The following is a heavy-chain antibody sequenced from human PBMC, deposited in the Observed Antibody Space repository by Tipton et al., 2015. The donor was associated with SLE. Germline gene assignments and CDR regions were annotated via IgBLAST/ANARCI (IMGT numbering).Heavy chain of an antibody. V-gene: IGHV3-43*01. Sequence: SLRLSCAASGFTFDDYTMHWVRQAPGKGLEWVSLISWDGGSTYYADSVKGRFTISRDNSKNSLYLQMNSLRTEDTALYYCAKVPDSSSPIWGQGTMVTVSS. CDR3: AKVPDSSSPI. CDR1: GFTFDDYT. J-gene: IGHJ3*02. D-gene: IGHD6-6*01. CDR2: ISWDGGST.